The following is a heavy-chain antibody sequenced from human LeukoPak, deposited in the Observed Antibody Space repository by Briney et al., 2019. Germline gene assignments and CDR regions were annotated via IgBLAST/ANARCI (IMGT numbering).Heavy chain of an antibody. J-gene: IGHJ4*02. CDR3: ATDPSRGYSYAFDY. D-gene: IGHD5-18*01. CDR2: FDPEDGET. V-gene: IGHV1-24*01. Sequence: ASVKVSCKASGYTFTSYDINWVRQATGQGLEWMGGFDPEDGETIYAQKFQGRVTMTEDTSTDTAYMELSSLRSEDTAVYYCATDPSRGYSYAFDYWGQGTLVTVSS. CDR1: GYTFTSYD.